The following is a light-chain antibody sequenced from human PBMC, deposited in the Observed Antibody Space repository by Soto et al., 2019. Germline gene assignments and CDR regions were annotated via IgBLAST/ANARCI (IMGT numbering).Light chain of an antibody. CDR3: QSYDSSLSGVV. CDR1: SSNIGARYD. V-gene: IGLV1-40*01. J-gene: IGLJ2*01. Sequence: QSVLTQPPSVSGAPGQRVTISCTGSSSNIGARYDVHWYQQLPGTAPKLPSYGNSNRPSGVPDRFSGSKAVTSASLAITGLQVEDEDDYCCQSYDSSLSGVVFGGGTKLTVL. CDR2: GNS.